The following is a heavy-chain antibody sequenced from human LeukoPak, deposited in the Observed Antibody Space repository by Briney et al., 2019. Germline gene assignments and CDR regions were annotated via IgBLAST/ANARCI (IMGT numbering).Heavy chain of an antibody. V-gene: IGHV1-69*04. CDR2: IIPILGIA. J-gene: IGHJ4*02. CDR3: ARGRVVTTRFDY. CDR1: GGTFSSYA. Sequence: SVKVSCKASGGTFSSYAISWVRQAPGQGLEWMGRIIPILGIANYAQKFQGRVTITADKSTSTAYMELSSLRSEDTAVYYCARGRVVTTRFDYWGQGTLVTVSS. D-gene: IGHD3-3*01.